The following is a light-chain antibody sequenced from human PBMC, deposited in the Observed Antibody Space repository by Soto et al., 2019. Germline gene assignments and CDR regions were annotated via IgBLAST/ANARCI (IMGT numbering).Light chain of an antibody. CDR3: HQFGTSPPAFT. CDR1: QSVSTRN. Sequence: EVVLTQSPGTLSLSPGERATLSCRASQSVSTRNLAWYQQKPGQAPRLLMYGASSRATGIPDRFSGSGSGTDCTLTINRLEPEDFAVYYCHQFGTSPPAFTFDQGTKLEIK. V-gene: IGKV3-20*01. J-gene: IGKJ2*01. CDR2: GAS.